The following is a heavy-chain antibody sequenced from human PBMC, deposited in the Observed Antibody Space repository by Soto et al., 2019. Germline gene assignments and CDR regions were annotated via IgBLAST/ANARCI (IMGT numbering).Heavy chain of an antibody. CDR3: ARPRSGINGGKLDY. J-gene: IGHJ4*02. V-gene: IGHV3-23*01. CDR1: GFTFSSDA. D-gene: IGHD1-26*01. CDR2: ISLGGGST. Sequence: EVQLLESGGDLVQPGGSLRLSCAASGFTFSSDAMSWVHQAPGKGLEWVSSISLGGGSTYFADSVKGRFTISRDNSKNSLYLQMNSLRPEDTAVYYCARPRSGINGGKLDYWGKGTLVTVSS.